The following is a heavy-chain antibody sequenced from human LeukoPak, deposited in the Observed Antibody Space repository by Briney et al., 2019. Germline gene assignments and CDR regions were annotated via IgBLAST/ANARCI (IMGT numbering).Heavy chain of an antibody. CDR3: AHTGYSYYYDGMDV. D-gene: IGHD3-22*01. V-gene: IGHV1-8*01. CDR1: GYTFTSYD. Sequence: ASVKVSCKASGYTFTSYDINWVRQATGQGLEWMGWMNPNSGNTGYAQKFQGRVTMTRNTSISTAYMELSSLRSKGTAVYYCAHTGYSYYYDGMDVWGQGTTVTVSS. J-gene: IGHJ6*02. CDR2: MNPNSGNT.